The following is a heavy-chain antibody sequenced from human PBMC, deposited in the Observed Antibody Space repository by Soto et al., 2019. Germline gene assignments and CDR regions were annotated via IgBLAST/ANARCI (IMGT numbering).Heavy chain of an antibody. CDR1: GFTFSSYW. J-gene: IGHJ5*02. Sequence: PGGSLRLSCAASGFTFSSYWMHWVRQAPGKGLVWVSRINSDGSSTSYADPVKGRFTISRDNAKNTLYLQMNSLRAEDTAVYYCARDLVWAAAGTSPPWFDPWGQGTLVTVSS. CDR2: INSDGSST. V-gene: IGHV3-74*01. CDR3: ARDLVWAAAGTSPPWFDP. D-gene: IGHD6-13*01.